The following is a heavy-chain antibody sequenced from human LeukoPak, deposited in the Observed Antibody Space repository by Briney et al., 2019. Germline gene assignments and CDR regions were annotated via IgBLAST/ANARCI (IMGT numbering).Heavy chain of an antibody. D-gene: IGHD1-1*01. CDR3: AREPAANSDLDY. J-gene: IGHJ4*02. Sequence: GGSLRLSCAASGFTFSSYAMHWVRQAPGKGLEWVAVISYDGSNKYYADSVKGRFTISRDNSKNTLHLQMNSLRAEDTAVYYCAREPAANSDLDYWGQGTLVTVSS. CDR2: ISYDGSNK. CDR1: GFTFSSYA. V-gene: IGHV3-30-3*01.